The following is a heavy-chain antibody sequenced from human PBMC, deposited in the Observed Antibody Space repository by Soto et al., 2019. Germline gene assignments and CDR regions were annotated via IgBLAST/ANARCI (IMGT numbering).Heavy chain of an antibody. CDR2: IYYSGST. CDR1: GGSISSGGYY. J-gene: IGHJ5*02. Sequence: SETLSLTCTVSGGSISSGGYYWSWIRQHPGKGLEWIGYIYYSGSTYYNPSLKSRVTISVDTSKNQFSLKLSSVTAADTAVYYRARVPIKLNWFDPWGQGTLVTVSS. CDR3: ARVPIKLNWFDP. V-gene: IGHV4-31*03.